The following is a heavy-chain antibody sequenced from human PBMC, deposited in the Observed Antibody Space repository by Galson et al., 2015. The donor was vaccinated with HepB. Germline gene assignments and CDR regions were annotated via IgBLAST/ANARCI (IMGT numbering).Heavy chain of an antibody. CDR3: AKGLGYCSGSSCYLPIYYYNMDV. CDR2: ISYDASNK. V-gene: IGHV3-30*18. Sequence: SLRLSCAASGFTFSGYAMHWVRQAPGKGLEWVAVISYDASNKYYSDSVKGRFTISRDNSKNTLYLQMNSLRVEDAAVYYCAKGLGYCSGSSCYLPIYYYNMDVWGQGTTVTVSS. CDR1: GFTFSGYA. D-gene: IGHD2-15*01. J-gene: IGHJ6*02.